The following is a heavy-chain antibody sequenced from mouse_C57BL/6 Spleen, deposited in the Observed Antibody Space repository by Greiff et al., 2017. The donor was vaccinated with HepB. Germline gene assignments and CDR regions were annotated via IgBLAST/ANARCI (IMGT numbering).Heavy chain of an antibody. J-gene: IGHJ3*01. V-gene: IGHV5-6*01. D-gene: IGHD1-1*01. CDR1: GFTFSSYG. CDR2: ISSGGSYT. CDR3: ARHGSSYERFAY. Sequence: EVKVVESGGDLVKPGGSLKLSCAASGFTFSSYGMSWVRQTPDKRLEWVATISSGGSYTYYPDSVKGRFTISRDNAKNTLYLQMSSVKSEDTAMYYCARHGSSYERFAYWGQGTLVTVSA.